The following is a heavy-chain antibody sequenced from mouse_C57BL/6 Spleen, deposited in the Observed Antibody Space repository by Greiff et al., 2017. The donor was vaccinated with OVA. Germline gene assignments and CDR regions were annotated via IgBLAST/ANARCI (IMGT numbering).Heavy chain of an antibody. CDR1: GYTFTSYW. D-gene: IGHD2-1*01. J-gene: IGHJ2*01. CDR3: ARRDGNLYYFDD. Sequence: QVQLQQPGAELVRPGTSVKLSCKASGYTFTSYWMHWVKQRPGQGLEWIGVIDPSDSYTNYNQKFKGKATLTVDTSSSTAYMQLSSLTSEDSAVYYCARRDGNLYYFDDWGQGTTLTVSS. CDR2: IDPSDSYT. V-gene: IGHV1-59*01.